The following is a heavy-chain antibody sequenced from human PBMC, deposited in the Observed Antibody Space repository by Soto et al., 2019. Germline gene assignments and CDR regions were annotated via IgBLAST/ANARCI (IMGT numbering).Heavy chain of an antibody. Sequence: KTSETLSLTCTVSGDSISSYYWSWIRQPPGKGLEWIGYIYYSGSTKNPSLKSRVTMSVDTSKNQFSLKLSSVIAADTAVYYCARVGQPQSFDYWGQGTLVTVSS. J-gene: IGHJ4*02. V-gene: IGHV4-59*01. CDR1: GDSISSYY. D-gene: IGHD4-4*01. CDR3: ARVGQPQSFDY. CDR2: IYYSGST.